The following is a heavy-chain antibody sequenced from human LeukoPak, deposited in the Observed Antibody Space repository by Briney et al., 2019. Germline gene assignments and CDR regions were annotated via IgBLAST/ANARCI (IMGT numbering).Heavy chain of an antibody. CDR1: GGSFSGYY. CDR2: INHSGST. V-gene: IGHV4-34*01. CDR3: ARENIVVVPAATDY. J-gene: IGHJ4*02. D-gene: IGHD2-2*01. Sequence: SETLSLTCAVYGGSFSGYYWSWIRQPPGKGLEWIGEINHSGSTIYNPSLKSRVTISVDTSKNQFSLKLSSVTAADTAVYYCARENIVVVPAATDYWGQGTLVTVSS.